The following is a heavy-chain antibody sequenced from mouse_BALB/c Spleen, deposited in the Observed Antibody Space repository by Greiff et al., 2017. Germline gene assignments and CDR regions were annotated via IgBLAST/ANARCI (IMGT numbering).Heavy chain of an antibody. J-gene: IGHJ1*01. CDR3: ARDHDYDWYFDV. CDR1: GFTFTDYY. Sequence: EVQRVESGGGLVQPGGSLRLSCATSGFTFTDYYMSWVRQPPGKALEWLGFIRNKANGYTTEYSASVKGRFTISRDNSQSILYLQMNTLRAEDSATYYCARDHDYDWYFDVWGAGTTVTVSS. V-gene: IGHV7-3*02. D-gene: IGHD2-4*01. CDR2: IRNKANGYTT.